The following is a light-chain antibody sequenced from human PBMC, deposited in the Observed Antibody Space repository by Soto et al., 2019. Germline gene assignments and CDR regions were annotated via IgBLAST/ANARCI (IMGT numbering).Light chain of an antibody. V-gene: IGKV3-20*01. Sequence: ETVLTQSPGTLSLSLGERATLSCRASQTVNGNYLCWYQQKPGQAPMLLIYGTSIRATGIPYRFSGSGSGTDFTLTISRLEPEDFAVYYCQQYCSIPGTFGQGTRVDIK. J-gene: IGKJ1*01. CDR2: GTS. CDR3: QQYCSIPGT. CDR1: QTVNGNY.